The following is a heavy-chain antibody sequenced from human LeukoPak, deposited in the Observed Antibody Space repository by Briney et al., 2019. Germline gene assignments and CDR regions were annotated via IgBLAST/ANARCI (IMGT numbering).Heavy chain of an antibody. J-gene: IGHJ4*02. CDR3: ARGHGGYND. V-gene: IGHV4-34*01. CDR1: SESFSGYF. D-gene: IGHD5-24*01. Sequence: SETLSLTCAIYSESFSGYFWSWIRQPPGKGLEWIGEIDRSGGANYNPSLKSRVTISLDTSKNHFSLKLSSVTAADTAVYYCARGHGGYNDWGQGTLVTVSS. CDR2: IDRSGGA.